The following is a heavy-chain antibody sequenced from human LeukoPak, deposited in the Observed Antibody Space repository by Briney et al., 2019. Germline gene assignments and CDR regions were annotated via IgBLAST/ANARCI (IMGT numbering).Heavy chain of an antibody. CDR2: ISGSGGST. D-gene: IGHD2-2*01. Sequence: GGSLRLSCAASGFTFSSYAMSWVRQAPGKGLEWVSAISGSGGSTYYADSVKGRFTISRDNSKNTLYLQMNSLRAEDTAVYYCAKSGCSSISCSLGLDYWGQGTLVTVSS. CDR3: AKSGCSSISCSLGLDY. V-gene: IGHV3-23*01. CDR1: GFTFSSYA. J-gene: IGHJ4*02.